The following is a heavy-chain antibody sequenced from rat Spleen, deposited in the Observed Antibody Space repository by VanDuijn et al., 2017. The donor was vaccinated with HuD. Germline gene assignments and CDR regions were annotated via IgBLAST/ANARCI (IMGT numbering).Heavy chain of an antibody. J-gene: IGHJ2*01. CDR2: ISYGDSSGHSST. V-gene: IGHV5-29*01. CDR1: GFTFSDYG. CDR3: ARTNNYLDY. Sequence: EVQLVESGGGLVQPGRSLKLSCAASGFTFSDYGVAWVRQALTKGLEWVATISYGDSSGHSSTYYRDSVKGRFTISKDNAKNTGYLQMNNLRTGDTAMYYCARTNNYLDYWGQGVMVTVSS.